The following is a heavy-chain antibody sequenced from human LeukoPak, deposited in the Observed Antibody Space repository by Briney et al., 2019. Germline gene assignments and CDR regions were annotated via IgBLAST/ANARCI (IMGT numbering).Heavy chain of an antibody. D-gene: IGHD2-15*01. V-gene: IGHV1-69*01. CDR3: ARDKGYCSGGACYMFHN. Sequence: ASVKVSCKASGGPSRSYVFSWVRQAPGQGLEWMGGIIPMFGTASYAQHFQGRLTITADESTGTAYMELSSLTSDNTAVYFCARDKGYCSGGACYMFHNWGQGTLVTVSS. J-gene: IGHJ4*02. CDR1: GGPSRSYV. CDR2: IIPMFGTA.